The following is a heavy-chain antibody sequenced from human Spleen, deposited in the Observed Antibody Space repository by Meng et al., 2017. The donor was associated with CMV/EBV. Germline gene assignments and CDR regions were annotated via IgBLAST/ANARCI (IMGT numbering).Heavy chain of an antibody. J-gene: IGHJ5*02. D-gene: IGHD3-3*01. V-gene: IGHV4-61*01. CDR2: IYYSGST. CDR1: GGSISSGSYY. CDR3: ARGGYYDFNNWFDP. Sequence: SETLSLTCTVSGGSISSGSYYWSWIRQPPGKGLEWIGYIYYSGSTNYNPSLKSRVTISVDTSKNQFSLKLSSVTAADTAVYYCARGGYYDFNNWFDPWGQGTLVTVSS.